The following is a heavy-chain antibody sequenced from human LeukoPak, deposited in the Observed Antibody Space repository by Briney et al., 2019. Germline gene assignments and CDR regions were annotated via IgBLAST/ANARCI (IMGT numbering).Heavy chain of an antibody. CDR3: ARDRPRPGYDFWSGRPSGLDP. J-gene: IGHJ5*02. V-gene: IGHV4-59*01. D-gene: IGHD3-3*01. Sequence: SETLSLTCTVSGGSISSYYGSWIRQPPGKGLEWIGYIYYSGSTNYNPSLKSRVTISVDTSKNQFSLKLSSVTAADTAVYYFARDRPRPGYDFWSGRPSGLDPWGQGTLVTVSS. CDR2: IYYSGST. CDR1: GGSISSYY.